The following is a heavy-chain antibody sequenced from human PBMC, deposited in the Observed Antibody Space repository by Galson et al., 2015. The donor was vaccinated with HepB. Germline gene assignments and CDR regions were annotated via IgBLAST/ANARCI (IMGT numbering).Heavy chain of an antibody. J-gene: IGHJ4*02. D-gene: IGHD2-21*01. CDR1: GYTFTSYG. CDR2: ISAYNGNT. Sequence: SVKVSCKASGYTFTSYGISWVRQAPGQGLEWMGWISAYNGNTNYAQKLQGRVTMTTDTSTSTAYMELSRLRSDDTAAYYCARMAYCGGDCPYYFDYWGQGTLVTVSS. V-gene: IGHV1-18*01. CDR3: ARMAYCGGDCPYYFDY.